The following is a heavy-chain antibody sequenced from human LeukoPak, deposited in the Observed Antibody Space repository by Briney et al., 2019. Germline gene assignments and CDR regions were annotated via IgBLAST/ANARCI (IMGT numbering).Heavy chain of an antibody. CDR3: ARDLLWFGELFYWFDP. J-gene: IGHJ5*02. D-gene: IGHD3-10*01. V-gene: IGHV1-69*10. Sequence: SVKVSCKASGGTFSSYAISWVRQAPGQGLEWMGGIIPILGTANYAQKFQGRVTITADKSTSTAYMELSSLRSEDTAVYYRARDLLWFGELFYWFDPWGQGTLVTVSS. CDR1: GGTFSSYA. CDR2: IIPILGTA.